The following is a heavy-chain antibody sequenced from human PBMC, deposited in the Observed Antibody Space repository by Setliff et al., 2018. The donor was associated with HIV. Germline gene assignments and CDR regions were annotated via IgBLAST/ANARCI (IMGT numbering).Heavy chain of an antibody. Sequence: KPSETLSLTCTVSGGSISSSSYYWGWIRQPPGKGLEWIGSIYYSGSTYYNPSLKSRVTISVDTSKNQFSLKLSSVTAADTAVYYCARRIKFSQLWGAFDIWGQGTMVTVSS. CDR3: ARRIKFSQLWGAFDI. CDR1: GGSISSSSYY. D-gene: IGHD5-18*01. V-gene: IGHV4-39*01. J-gene: IGHJ3*02. CDR2: IYYSGST.